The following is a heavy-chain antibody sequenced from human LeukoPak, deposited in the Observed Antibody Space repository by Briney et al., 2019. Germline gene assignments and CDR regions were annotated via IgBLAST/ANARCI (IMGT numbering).Heavy chain of an antibody. V-gene: IGHV1-46*01. Sequence: GTSVKVSCKASGYTFTSYYMHWVRQAPGQGLEWMGIINPSGGSTSYAQKFQGRVTMTRDTSTSTVYMELSSLRSEDTAVYYCARARNSYAFDYWGQGTLVTVSS. CDR2: INPSGGST. CDR1: GYTFTSYY. J-gene: IGHJ4*02. CDR3: ARARNSYAFDY. D-gene: IGHD5-18*01.